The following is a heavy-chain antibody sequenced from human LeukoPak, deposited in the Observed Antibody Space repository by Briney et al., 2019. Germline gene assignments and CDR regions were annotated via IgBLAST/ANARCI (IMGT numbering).Heavy chain of an antibody. CDR1: GFTFSSYG. V-gene: IGHV3-30*02. CDR3: AKDTLSGYDYRLYYYYGMDV. D-gene: IGHD5-12*01. J-gene: IGHJ6*02. CDR2: IRYDGSNK. Sequence: AGGSLRLSCAASGFTFSSYGMHWVRQAPGKGLELVAFIRYDGSNKYYADSVKGRFTISRDNSKNTLYLQMNSLRAEDTAVYYCAKDTLSGYDYRLYYYYGMDVWGQGTTVTVSS.